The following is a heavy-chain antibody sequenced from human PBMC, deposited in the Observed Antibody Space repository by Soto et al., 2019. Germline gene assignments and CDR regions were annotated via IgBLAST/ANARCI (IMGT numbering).Heavy chain of an antibody. V-gene: IGHV4-30-4*01. Sequence: SETLSLTCTVSGGSISSGDYYWSWIRQPPGKGLEWIGYIYYSGSTYYNPSLKSRVTISVDTSKNQFSLKLSSVTAADTAVYYCARVYYDSAVFDYWGQGTLVTVSS. CDR3: ARVYYDSAVFDY. J-gene: IGHJ4*02. CDR2: IYYSGST. CDR1: GGSISSGDYY. D-gene: IGHD3-22*01.